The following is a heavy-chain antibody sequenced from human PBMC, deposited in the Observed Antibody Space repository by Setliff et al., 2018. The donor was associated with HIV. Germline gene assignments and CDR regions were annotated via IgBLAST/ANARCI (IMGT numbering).Heavy chain of an antibody. CDR1: GYTFTSYA. CDR3: ARSRTEERLFDY. D-gene: IGHD1-1*01. Sequence: ASVKVSCKASGYTFTSYAMHWVRQAPGQRLEWMGWINAGNGNTKYSQKFQGRVSITRDTSASTAYMELSSLRSEDTAVYYCARSRTEERLFDYWGQGTLVTVSS. V-gene: IGHV1-3*01. J-gene: IGHJ4*02. CDR2: INAGNGNT.